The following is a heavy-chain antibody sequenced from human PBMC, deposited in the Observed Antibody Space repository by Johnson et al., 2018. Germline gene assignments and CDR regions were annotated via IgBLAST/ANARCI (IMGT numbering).Heavy chain of an antibody. CDR2: IRWNSGRI. CDR3: AKDILAVAGGESQYYYYYGRDV. J-gene: IGHJ6*02. D-gene: IGHD6-19*01. V-gene: IGHV3-9*01. Sequence: EVQLVESGGGLVQPGRSLRLACAASGFTFDDYALHWVRQAPGQGLAWVDGIRWNSGRIGYADAVKGRFPISSDNAKNSLYLQMNSLRAEDTALYYCAKDILAVAGGESQYYYYYGRDVWGQGTTVTVSS. CDR1: GFTFDDYA.